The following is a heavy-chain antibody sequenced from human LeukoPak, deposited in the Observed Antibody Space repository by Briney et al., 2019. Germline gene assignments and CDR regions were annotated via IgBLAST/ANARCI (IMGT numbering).Heavy chain of an antibody. CDR2: IYYSGST. Sequence: PSETLSLTCTVSGASISSSSYYRGWIRQPPGKGLEWIGSIYYSGSTHYNPSLKSRVTISVDTSNNQFSLKLSSVTAADTAVYYCARWSGFLYNWFDPWGQGTLVTVSS. J-gene: IGHJ5*02. V-gene: IGHV4-39*01. CDR1: GASISSSSYY. CDR3: ARWSGFLYNWFDP. D-gene: IGHD3-3*01.